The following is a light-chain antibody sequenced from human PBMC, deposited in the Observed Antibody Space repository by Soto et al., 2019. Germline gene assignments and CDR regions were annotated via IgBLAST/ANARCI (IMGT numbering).Light chain of an antibody. J-gene: IGLJ1*01. CDR3: CSYAGSSTPVV. V-gene: IGLV2-23*02. CDR2: EVS. CDR1: SSDVGSYNL. Sequence: QSVLTQPASVSGSPGQSITISCTGTSSDVGSYNLVSWYQQHPGKAPKLMIYEVSKRPSGVSNRFSGSKSGNTASLTISGLQAEDEADYYCCSYAGSSTPVVFGTGTRSPS.